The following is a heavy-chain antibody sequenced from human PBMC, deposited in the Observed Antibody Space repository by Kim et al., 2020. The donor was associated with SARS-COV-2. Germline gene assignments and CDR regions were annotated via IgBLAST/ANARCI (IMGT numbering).Heavy chain of an antibody. Sequence: GGSLRLSCAASGFTFSDYYMSWIRQAPGKGLEWVSYISSSGSTIYYADSVKGRFTISRDNAKNSLYLQMNSLRAEDTAVYYCSRDPAMVRDYYYGMDVWGQGTTVTVSS. CDR2: ISSSGSTI. CDR3: SRDPAMVRDYYYGMDV. CDR1: GFTFSDYY. V-gene: IGHV3-11*01. D-gene: IGHD3-10*01. J-gene: IGHJ6*02.